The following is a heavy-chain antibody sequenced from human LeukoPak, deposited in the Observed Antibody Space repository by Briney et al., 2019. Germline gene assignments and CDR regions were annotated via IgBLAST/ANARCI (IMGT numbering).Heavy chain of an antibody. J-gene: IGHJ5*02. CDR1: GGSFSGYY. V-gene: IGHV4-34*01. D-gene: IGHD6-19*01. Sequence: SESLSLTCAVYGGSFSGYYWSWIRQPPGKGLEWIGEINHSGSTNYNPSLKSRVTISVDTSKNQFSLKLSSVTAADTAVYYCARGVDGRFDPWGQGTLVTVSS. CDR3: ARGVDGRFDP. CDR2: INHSGST.